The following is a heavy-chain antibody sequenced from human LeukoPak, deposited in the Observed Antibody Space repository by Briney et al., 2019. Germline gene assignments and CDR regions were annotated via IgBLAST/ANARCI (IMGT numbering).Heavy chain of an antibody. CDR3: ARGLRQQLANYYYYMDV. CDR2: ISYDGSNK. J-gene: IGHJ6*03. Sequence: GRSLRLSCAASGFTFSSYAMHWVRQAPGKGLEWVAVISYDGSNKYYADSVKGRFTISRDNSKNTLYLQMNSLRAEDTAVYYCARGLRQQLANYYYYMDVWGKGTTVTVSS. D-gene: IGHD6-13*01. CDR1: GFTFSSYA. V-gene: IGHV3-30*01.